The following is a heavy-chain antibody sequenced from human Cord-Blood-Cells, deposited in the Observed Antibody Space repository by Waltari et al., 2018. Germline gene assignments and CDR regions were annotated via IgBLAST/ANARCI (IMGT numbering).Heavy chain of an antibody. CDR1: GGSFGGSY. J-gene: IGHJ2*01. D-gene: IGHD6-6*01. V-gene: IGHV4-34*01. Sequence: QVQLQQWGAGLLKPSEPLSLTCAVYGGSFGGSYWRWIRQPPGKGLEWIGEINHSGSTNYNPSLKSRVTISVDTSKNQFSLKLSSVTAADTAVYYCARLSSSIYWYFDLWGRGTLVTVSS. CDR3: ARLSSSIYWYFDL. CDR2: INHSGST.